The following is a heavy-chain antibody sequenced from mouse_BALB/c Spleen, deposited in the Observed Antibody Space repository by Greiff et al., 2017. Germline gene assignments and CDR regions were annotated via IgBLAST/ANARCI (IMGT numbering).Heavy chain of an antibody. CDR1: GFTFSSYG. CDR3: ARPSVAMDY. J-gene: IGHJ4*01. Sequence: EVQLVESGGDLVKPGGSLKLSCAASGFTFSSYGMSWVRQTPDKRLEWVATISSGGSYTYYPDSVKGRFTISRDNAKNTLYLQMSSLKSEDTAMYYCARPSVAMDYWGQGTSVTVSS. V-gene: IGHV5-6*01. CDR2: ISSGGSYT.